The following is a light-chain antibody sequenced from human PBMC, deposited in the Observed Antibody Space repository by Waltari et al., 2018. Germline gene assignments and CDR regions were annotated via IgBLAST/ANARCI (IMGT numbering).Light chain of an antibody. Sequence: DIQMTQSPSSLSASVGDTVTITCRASQGISSYLNWFQQKPGKAPKLLIYAATTLQGGVPSRFGGSGSGTEFTLTISSLQPEDFASYYCLHHKSYPLTFGGGTKVEI. CDR1: QGISSY. J-gene: IGKJ4*01. CDR2: AAT. CDR3: LHHKSYPLT. V-gene: IGKV1-17*01.